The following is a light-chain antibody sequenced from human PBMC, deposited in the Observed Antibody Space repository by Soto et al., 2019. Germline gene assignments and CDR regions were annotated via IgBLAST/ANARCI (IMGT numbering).Light chain of an antibody. CDR2: GAS. J-gene: IGKJ5*01. Sequence: LLTQSTGTLSLSPVNRSTLSFTASQNITNYLIWYQHKPGQAPRLLIYGASTRAAGVPPRFSGSGSGTDFTLTISSLEPEDFAVYYCQQRSNWPPITFGQGTRLEIK. CDR1: QNITNY. V-gene: IGKV3-11*01. CDR3: QQRSNWPPIT.